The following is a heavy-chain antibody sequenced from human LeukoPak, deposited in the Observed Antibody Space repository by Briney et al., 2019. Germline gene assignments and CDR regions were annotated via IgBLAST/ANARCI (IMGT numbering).Heavy chain of an antibody. J-gene: IGHJ4*02. CDR2: ISGSGGST. D-gene: IGHD6-6*01. V-gene: IGHV3-23*01. Sequence: PGGSLRLSCAASGFTFSSYAMYWVRQAPEKGLEWVSGISGSGGSTYYADSVKGRFTISRDNSKNTLYLQMNSLRAEGTAVYYCAKDRGYTSSSASVYDYWGQGTLVTVSS. CDR1: GFTFSSYA. CDR3: AKDRGYTSSSASVYDY.